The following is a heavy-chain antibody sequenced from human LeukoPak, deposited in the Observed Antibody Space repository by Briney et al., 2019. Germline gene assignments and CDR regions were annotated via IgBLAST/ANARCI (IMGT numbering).Heavy chain of an antibody. D-gene: IGHD3-9*01. CDR2: ISGSGCST. V-gene: IGHV3-23*01. CDR3: ANLIGLSILTGYPEYYFDY. J-gene: IGHJ4*02. Sequence: GGSLRLSCAASGFTFSSYAMSWVRQAPGKGLEWVSAISGSGCSTYYADSVTGGFTISRDNSKTTLYLQMHRLSAEDTAVYYCANLIGLSILTGYPEYYFDYWGQGTLVTVSS. CDR1: GFTFSSYA.